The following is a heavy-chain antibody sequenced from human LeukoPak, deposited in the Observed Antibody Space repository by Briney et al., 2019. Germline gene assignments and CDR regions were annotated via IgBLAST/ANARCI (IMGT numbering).Heavy chain of an antibody. Sequence: SETLSLTCTVSGDSIRSHYCAWIRQPPGKGLEWLGHIYNSATTDYNPSFKSRVNISPGTSKKQFSLKMTSVTPLDSAVYYCARGGEGYNDDAFEVWGLGTAVTVSS. CDR1: GDSIRSHY. CDR2: IYNSATT. V-gene: IGHV4-59*11. CDR3: ARGGEGYNDDAFEV. J-gene: IGHJ3*01. D-gene: IGHD5-24*01.